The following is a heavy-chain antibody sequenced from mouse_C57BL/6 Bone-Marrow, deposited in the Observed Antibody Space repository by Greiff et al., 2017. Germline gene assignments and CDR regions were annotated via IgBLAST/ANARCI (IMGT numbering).Heavy chain of an antibody. CDR3: AWETAQVDFDD. J-gene: IGHJ2*01. D-gene: IGHD3-2*02. CDR2: IDPENGDT. Sequence: EVQLQQSGAELVRPGASVKLSCTASGFTFKDYYMHWVKQRPEQGLEWIGWIDPENGDTDYNSKFQGKATITADTSSNTAYLQLSSLTSEDTAVYYCAWETAQVDFDDWGQGTTLTVSS. V-gene: IGHV14-4*01. CDR1: GFTFKDYY.